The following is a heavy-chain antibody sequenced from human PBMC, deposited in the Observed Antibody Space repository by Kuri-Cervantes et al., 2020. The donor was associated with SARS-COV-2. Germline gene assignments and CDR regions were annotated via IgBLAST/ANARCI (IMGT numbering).Heavy chain of an antibody. Sequence: GGSLRLSCAASGFTFSSYSMNWVRQAPGNGLEWVSYISSSSSTIYYADSVKGRFTISRDNAKNSLYLQMNSLRDEDTAVYYCARDGGGYYDSSGYYGQLGFDYWGQGTLVTVSS. D-gene: IGHD3-22*01. J-gene: IGHJ4*02. V-gene: IGHV3-48*02. CDR1: GFTFSSYS. CDR2: ISSSSSTI. CDR3: ARDGGGYYDSSGYYGQLGFDY.